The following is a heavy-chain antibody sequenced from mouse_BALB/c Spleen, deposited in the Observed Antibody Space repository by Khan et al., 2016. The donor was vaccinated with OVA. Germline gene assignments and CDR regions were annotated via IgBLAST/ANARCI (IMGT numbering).Heavy chain of an antibody. D-gene: IGHD1-1*01. CDR2: IWAGGST. CDR3: ARAFYYGAWFAY. J-gene: IGHJ3*01. V-gene: IGHV2-9*02. Sequence: VQLKESGPGLVAPSQTLSIICTVSGFSLTSYGVHWVRQPPGKGLEWLGVIWAGGSTNHNSALMSRLSISKDNSKSQVFLKMNSLQTDDTAMYYCARAFYYGAWFAYWGQGTLVTVSA. CDR1: GFSLTSYG.